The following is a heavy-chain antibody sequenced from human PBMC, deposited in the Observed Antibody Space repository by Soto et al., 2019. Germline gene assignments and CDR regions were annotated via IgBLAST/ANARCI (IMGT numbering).Heavy chain of an antibody. CDR1: GGSFSGYY. Sequence: QVQLQQWGAGLLKPSETLSLTCAVYGGSFSGYYWSWIRQPPGKGLEWIGEINHSGSTNYNPSLKSRVTISVDTSKNQFSLKLSSVTAADTAVYYCAGKDDYGDYAAEWGQGTLVTVSS. J-gene: IGHJ4*02. D-gene: IGHD4-17*01. CDR3: AGKDDYGDYAAE. V-gene: IGHV4-34*01. CDR2: INHSGST.